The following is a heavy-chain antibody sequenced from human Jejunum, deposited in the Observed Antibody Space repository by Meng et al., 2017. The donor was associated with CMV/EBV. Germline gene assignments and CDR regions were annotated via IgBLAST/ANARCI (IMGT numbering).Heavy chain of an antibody. V-gene: IGHV3-30*02. CDR1: FTLSRFG. D-gene: IGHD3-10*01. CDR2: IDIDGTQR. J-gene: IGHJ4*02. Sequence: FTLSRFGMHWLRQAPGKGLEWLSFIDIDGTQRHNADIVWGRFIVSKDKSKNTVFLEMNSLRVEDTAVYYCVGHQGGPRDGVRLVWGQGTQVTVSS. CDR3: VGHQGGPRDGVRLV.